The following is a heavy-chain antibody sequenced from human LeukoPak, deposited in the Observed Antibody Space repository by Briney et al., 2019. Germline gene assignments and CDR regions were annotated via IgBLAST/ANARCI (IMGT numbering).Heavy chain of an antibody. Sequence: SETLSLTCTVSGGSISSGGYYWSWIRQHPGKGLEWIGFIYYSGITYYSPSLKSRVTISLDTSKNQFSLKLSSVTAADTAVYYCARTKNIVVVPAASLLFDYWGQGILVTVCS. V-gene: IGHV4-31*03. D-gene: IGHD2-2*01. CDR1: GGSISSGGYY. CDR3: ARTKNIVVVPAASLLFDY. J-gene: IGHJ4*02. CDR2: IYYSGIT.